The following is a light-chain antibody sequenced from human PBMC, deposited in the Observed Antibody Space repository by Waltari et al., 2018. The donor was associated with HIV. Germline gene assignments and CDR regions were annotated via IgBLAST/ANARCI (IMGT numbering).Light chain of an antibody. Sequence: SYELTQPPSVSVSPGQPASITCSGDELGDKYASWYQQRPGQSPVLVIYQDNKRPSGSPERFSGSNSGNTATLTISGTQTIDEADYYCQAWDSNTAVFGGGTKLTVL. V-gene: IGLV3-1*01. CDR2: QDN. CDR3: QAWDSNTAV. CDR1: ELGDKY. J-gene: IGLJ3*02.